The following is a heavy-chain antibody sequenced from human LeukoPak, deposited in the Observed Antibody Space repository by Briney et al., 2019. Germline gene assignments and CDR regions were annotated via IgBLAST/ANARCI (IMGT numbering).Heavy chain of an antibody. J-gene: IGHJ4*02. CDR1: GGSFSGYY. Sequence: PSETLSLTCAVYGGSFSGYYWSWIRQPPGKGLEWIGEINHSGSTNYNPSLKSRVTTSVDTFKNQFSLKLSSVTAADTAVYYCARVGSSGWYDFDYWGQGTLVTVSS. CDR2: INHSGST. V-gene: IGHV4-34*01. D-gene: IGHD6-19*01. CDR3: ARVGSSGWYDFDY.